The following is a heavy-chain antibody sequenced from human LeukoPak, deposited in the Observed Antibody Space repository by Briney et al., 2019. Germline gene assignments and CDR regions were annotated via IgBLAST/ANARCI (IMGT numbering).Heavy chain of an antibody. CDR1: GGSISSYY. J-gene: IGHJ6*03. D-gene: IGHD4-17*01. V-gene: IGHV4-4*09. CDR2: IYTSGST. CDR3: ARNLRMDYYYYMDV. Sequence: SETLSLTCTVSGGSISSYYWSWIRQPPGKGLEWIGYIYTSGSTNYNPSLKSRVTISVDTSKNQFSLKLSSVIAADTAVYYCARNLRMDYYYYMDVWGKGTTVTVSS.